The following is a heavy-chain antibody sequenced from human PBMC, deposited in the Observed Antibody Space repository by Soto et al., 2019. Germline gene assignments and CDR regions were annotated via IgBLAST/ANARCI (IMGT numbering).Heavy chain of an antibody. CDR3: ARGQWRRPNSIWGQPTADSDC. V-gene: IGHV4-59*01. Sequence: QVQLQESGPGLVKPSETLSLTCTVSGGSINSYYWSWIRQPPGKGLEWIGYSYYSGSTTNNPTPNSPVTITVHTSKNQVSPKLRSVMAADTAVDYCARGQWRRPNSIWGQPTADSDCWGQGTLVTVSS. CDR2: SYYSGST. D-gene: IGHD5-12*01. CDR1: GGSINSYY. J-gene: IGHJ4*02.